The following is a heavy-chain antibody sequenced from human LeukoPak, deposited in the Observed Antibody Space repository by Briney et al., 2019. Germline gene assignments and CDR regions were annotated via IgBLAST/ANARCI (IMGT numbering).Heavy chain of an antibody. J-gene: IGHJ5*02. CDR2: IYSGGST. Sequence: QAGGSLRLSCAASGFTVSSNYMSWVRQAPGKGLEWVSDIYSGGSTYYADSVKGRVTISRDKSKNTLYLQMNSLRAGDTAVYYCARVLRDWFDPWGQGTLVTVSS. V-gene: IGHV3-53*01. D-gene: IGHD4-17*01. CDR1: GFTVSSNY. CDR3: ARVLRDWFDP.